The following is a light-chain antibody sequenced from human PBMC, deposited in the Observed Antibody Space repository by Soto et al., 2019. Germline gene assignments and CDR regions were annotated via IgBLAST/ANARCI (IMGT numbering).Light chain of an antibody. J-gene: IGLJ2*01. V-gene: IGLV2-14*03. CDR3: TSWTTSTTMI. CDR1: RSVIGAYNF. Sequence: QSALTQPASVSGSPGQSITISCTGTRSVIGAYNFVSWYQQHPGEVPKLMLYDVNVRPSGVSNRFSGSKSGNTASLTISGLQAEDEADYYCTSWTTSTTMIFGGGTKVTVL. CDR2: DVN.